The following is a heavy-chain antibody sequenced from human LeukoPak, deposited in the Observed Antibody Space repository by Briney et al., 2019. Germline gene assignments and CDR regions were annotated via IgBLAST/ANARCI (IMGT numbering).Heavy chain of an antibody. D-gene: IGHD3-10*01. CDR1: GYTFTSYG. Sequence: ASVKVSCKASGYTFTSYGISWVRQAPGQGLEWMGWISAYNGNTNYAQKLQGRVTMTTDTSTSTAYMELRSLRSDDTAVYYCARAKLDGSGSYYDYDYWGQGTLVTVSS. CDR2: ISAYNGNT. CDR3: ARAKLDGSGSYYDYDY. V-gene: IGHV1-18*01. J-gene: IGHJ4*02.